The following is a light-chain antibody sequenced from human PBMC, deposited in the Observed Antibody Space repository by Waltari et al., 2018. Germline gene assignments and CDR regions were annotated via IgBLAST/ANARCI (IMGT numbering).Light chain of an antibody. CDR3: QQSYDYPFT. V-gene: IGKV1-39*01. J-gene: IGKJ3*01. Sequence: DIQMTQSPSSLSASVGDRVTIGCRATQNITRYLNWYQQKPGKAPNLLIHTVSKLHSGVPSRFSGSGSETDFTLAISSLQPEDFASYYCQQSYDYPFTFGPGTTVDLK. CDR1: QNITRY. CDR2: TVS.